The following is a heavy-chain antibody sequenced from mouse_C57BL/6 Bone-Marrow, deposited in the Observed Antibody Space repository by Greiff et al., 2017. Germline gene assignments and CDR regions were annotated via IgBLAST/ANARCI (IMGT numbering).Heavy chain of an antibody. CDR2: IRNKANGYTT. CDR1: GFTFTDYY. Sequence: EVKVVESGGGLVQPGGSLSLSCAASGFTFTDYYMSWVRQPPGKELEWLGFIRNKANGYTTEYSVSVKGRFTISRDNSQSILYIQMNALRAEDSATYYCARYDDCACYWYFDVWGTGTTVTVSS. D-gene: IGHD2-13*01. J-gene: IGHJ1*03. CDR3: ARYDDCACYWYFDV. V-gene: IGHV7-3*01.